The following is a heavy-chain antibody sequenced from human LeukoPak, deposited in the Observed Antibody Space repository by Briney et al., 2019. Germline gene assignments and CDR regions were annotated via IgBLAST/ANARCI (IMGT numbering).Heavy chain of an antibody. J-gene: IGHJ4*02. Sequence: GGSLRLSCAASGFTVSSNYMSWVRQAPGKGLEWVSVIYSGGSTYYADSVKGRFTISRDNSKNTLYLQMNSLRAEDTAVYYCAKDGKGYSSSWYSSHWGQGTLVTVSS. CDR2: IYSGGST. CDR3: AKDGKGYSSSWYSSH. CDR1: GFTVSSNY. D-gene: IGHD6-13*01. V-gene: IGHV3-66*01.